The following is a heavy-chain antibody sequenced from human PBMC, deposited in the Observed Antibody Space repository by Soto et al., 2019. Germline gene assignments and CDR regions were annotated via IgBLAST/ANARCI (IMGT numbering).Heavy chain of an antibody. CDR2: IDFNGNT. CDR3: ARHNRQTYGSSSWDF. Sequence: PXETLFLTGHVSGGSSKNRIYYWGLIRQPAGKGLEWIGTIDFNGNTRYNPSLGSPATVLAETSRNEFSLRLAYVTAAATSVYYCARHNRQTYGSSSWDFWRQGVMVTVS. V-gene: IGHV4-39*01. J-gene: IGHJ4*02. CDR1: GGSSKNRIYY. D-gene: IGHD6-6*01.